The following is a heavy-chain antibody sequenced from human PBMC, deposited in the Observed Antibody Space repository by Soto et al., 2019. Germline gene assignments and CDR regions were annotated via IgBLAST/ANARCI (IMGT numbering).Heavy chain of an antibody. CDR2: ISSSSSYI. D-gene: IGHD2-15*01. V-gene: IGHV3-21*01. CDR3: ARGLGYRLGWFDP. Sequence: GGSLRLSCAASGFTFSSYSMNWVRQAPGKGLEWVSSISSSSSYIYYADSVKGRFTISRDNAKNSLYLQMNSLRAEDTAVYYCARGLGYRLGWFDPWGQGTLVTVSS. J-gene: IGHJ5*02. CDR1: GFTFSSYS.